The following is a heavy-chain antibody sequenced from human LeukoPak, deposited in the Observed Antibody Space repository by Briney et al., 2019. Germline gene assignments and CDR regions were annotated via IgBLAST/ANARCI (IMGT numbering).Heavy chain of an antibody. Sequence: ASVKVSCKASGGTFSSYAISWGRQAPGHGLEWMGGIIPIFGTANYAQKFQGRVTITADKSTSTAYMALSSLRSEDTAVYYCARVGYSSGWGKYYYYYGMDVWGKGTTVTVSS. CDR1: GGTFSSYA. D-gene: IGHD6-19*01. CDR2: IIPIFGTA. J-gene: IGHJ6*04. CDR3: ARVGYSSGWGKYYYYYGMDV. V-gene: IGHV1-69*06.